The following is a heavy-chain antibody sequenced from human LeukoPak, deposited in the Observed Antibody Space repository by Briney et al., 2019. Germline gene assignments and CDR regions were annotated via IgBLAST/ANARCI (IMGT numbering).Heavy chain of an antibody. J-gene: IGHJ2*01. D-gene: IGHD3-22*01. CDR3: AGVSSGDWYLDL. V-gene: IGHV4-4*07. Sequence: PSETLSLTCTVSGGSISSHYWNWIRQPAGKGLEWIGRIYTSGTTNYNPSLKSRVTMSVGTSKNQFSLKLSSVTAADTAVYYCAGVSSGDWYLDLWGRGTLVTVSS. CDR1: GGSISSHY. CDR2: IYTSGTT.